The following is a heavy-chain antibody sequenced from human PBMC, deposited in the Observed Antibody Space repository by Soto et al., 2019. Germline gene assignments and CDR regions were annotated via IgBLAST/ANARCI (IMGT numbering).Heavy chain of an antibody. V-gene: IGHV3-74*03. J-gene: IGHJ4*02. CDR2: INSDGSSA. Sequence: GGSLRLSCAASGFTFSTYWMHWIRQAPGKGLVWVARINSDGSSATYADSVKGRFTFSRDNAKNTLYLEMNTLTAEDTAVYYCARDRGYSGYDFWGRGTLVTVSS. CDR1: GFTFSTYW. D-gene: IGHD5-12*01. CDR3: ARDRGYSGYDF.